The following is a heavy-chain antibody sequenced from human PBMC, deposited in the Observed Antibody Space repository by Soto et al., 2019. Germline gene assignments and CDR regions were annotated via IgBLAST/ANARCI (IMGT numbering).Heavy chain of an antibody. CDR1: GFTFKTFA. Sequence: EVQLLESGGGLVQPGGSLRLSCAASGFTFKTFAMSWVRQAPGKGLEWVAAITGFGSTTYYADSLQGRFTVSRDNSNDTLYLHMDRLRGDDTAVYSCAKVRPSLGGTGRGAMDVWGQGTTVTVSS. CDR3: AKVRPSLGGTGRGAMDV. D-gene: IGHD3-16*01. CDR2: ITGFGSTT. V-gene: IGHV3-23*01. J-gene: IGHJ6*02.